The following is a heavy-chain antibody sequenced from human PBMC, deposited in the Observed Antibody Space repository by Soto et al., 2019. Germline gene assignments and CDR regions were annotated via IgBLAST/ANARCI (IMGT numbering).Heavy chain of an antibody. Sequence: SETLSLTCAVSGGSISSGGYSWSWIRQPPGKGLEWIGYIYHSGSTYYNPSLKSRVTISVDRSKNQFSLKLSSVTAADTAVYYCARGVTMVRGVIHTPYFDYWGQGTLVTVSS. CDR1: GGSISSGGYS. CDR3: ARGVTMVRGVIHTPYFDY. V-gene: IGHV4-30-2*01. J-gene: IGHJ4*02. D-gene: IGHD3-10*01. CDR2: IYHSGST.